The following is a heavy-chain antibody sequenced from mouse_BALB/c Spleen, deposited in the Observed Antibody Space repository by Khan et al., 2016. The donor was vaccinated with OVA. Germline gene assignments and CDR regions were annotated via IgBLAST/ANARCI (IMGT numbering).Heavy chain of an antibody. CDR1: GYSITSGYF. V-gene: IGHV3-6*02. D-gene: IGHD3-1*01. CDR3: ARGGSSGPAWFAY. CDR2: IRYDGDS. J-gene: IGHJ3*01. Sequence: EVQLQESGPGLVKPSQSLSLTCSVTGYSITSGYFWNWIRQFPGNNLEWMGYIRYDGDSNYNPSLKSRISITRDTSKNQFILKLNSVTPEDTASYYWARGGSSGPAWFAYWGQGTLVTVST.